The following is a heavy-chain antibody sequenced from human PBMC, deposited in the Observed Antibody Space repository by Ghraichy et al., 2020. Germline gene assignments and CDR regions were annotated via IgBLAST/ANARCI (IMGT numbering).Heavy chain of an antibody. J-gene: IGHJ4*02. CDR3: ARVFRGYVPH. CDR1: GGSISSYY. CDR2: IYYSGST. V-gene: IGHV4-59*01. D-gene: IGHD5-12*01. Sequence: ESLNISCTVSGGSISSYYWSWIRQPPGKGLEWIGYIYYSGSTNYNPSLKSRVTISVDTSKNQFSLKLSSVTAADTAVYYCARVFRGYVPHWGQGTLVTVSS.